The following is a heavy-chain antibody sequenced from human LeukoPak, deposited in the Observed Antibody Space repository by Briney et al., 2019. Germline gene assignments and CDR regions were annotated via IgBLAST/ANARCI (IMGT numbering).Heavy chain of an antibody. CDR3: ARGGTGLAVTTTGIDY. D-gene: IGHD4-11*01. J-gene: IGHJ4*02. CDR2: IRSDGSTT. Sequence: PGGSLRLSCAASGFTFSSYWMHWVRQAPGKGLVWVSRIRSDGSTTTYADSVKGRFTISRDNAKNTLYLQMSSLRAEDTAVYYCARGGTGLAVTTTGIDYWGRGTLVTVSS. CDR1: GFTFSSYW. V-gene: IGHV3-74*03.